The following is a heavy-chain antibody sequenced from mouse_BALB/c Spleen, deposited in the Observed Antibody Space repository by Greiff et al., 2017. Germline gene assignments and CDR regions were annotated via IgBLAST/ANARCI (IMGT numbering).Heavy chain of an antibody. CDR2: ISDGGSYT. Sequence: EVKLMESGGGLVKPGGSLKLSCAASGFTFSDYYMYWVRQTPEKRLEWVATISDGGSYTYYPDSVKGRFTISRDNAKNNLYLQMSSLKSEDTAMYYCARDAPYGSSYDWYFDVWGAGTTVTVSS. CDR1: GFTFSDYY. J-gene: IGHJ1*01. D-gene: IGHD1-1*01. CDR3: ARDAPYGSSYDWYFDV. V-gene: IGHV5-4*02.